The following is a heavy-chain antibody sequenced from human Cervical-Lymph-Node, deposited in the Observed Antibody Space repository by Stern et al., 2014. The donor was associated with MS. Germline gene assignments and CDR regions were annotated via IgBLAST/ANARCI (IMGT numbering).Heavy chain of an antibody. Sequence: QVQLQESGPGLVKPSETLSLTCTVSGGSVSSGSYYWSWIRPPPGKGLEWIGSIYYSGSTNYNPSLKSRVIISVDTSKNQFSMKLSPVTAEATAVYYCARTFIAVSGMWFDYWGQGTLVTVSS. CDR1: GGSVSSGSYY. CDR3: ARTFIAVSGMWFDY. CDR2: IYYSGST. D-gene: IGHD6-19*01. J-gene: IGHJ4*02. V-gene: IGHV4-61*01.